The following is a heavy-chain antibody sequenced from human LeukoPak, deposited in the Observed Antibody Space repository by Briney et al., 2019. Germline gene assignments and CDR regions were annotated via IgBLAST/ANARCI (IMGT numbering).Heavy chain of an antibody. CDR1: GFTFSTYT. D-gene: IGHD6-13*01. V-gene: IGHV3-48*01. CDR3: TIAADY. CDR2: ISSSSSTI. J-gene: IGHJ4*02. Sequence: GGSLRLSCAASGFTFSTYTMNWVRQAPGKGLKWVSYISSSSSTIYYADSVKGRFTISRDNAKNSLYLQMNSLRAEDTAVYYCTIAADYWGQGTLVTVSS.